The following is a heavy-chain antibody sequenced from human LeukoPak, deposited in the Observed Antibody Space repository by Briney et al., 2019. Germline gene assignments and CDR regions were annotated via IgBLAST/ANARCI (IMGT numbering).Heavy chain of an antibody. J-gene: IGHJ4*02. CDR3: ARDHNYAFDY. Sequence: GGSLRLSCAASGFTFSSYSMSWVRQAPGKGLEWVSYISSISGTINYADSVKGRFTISGDNARNSLFLQMNSLRAEDTAVYYCARDHNYAFDYWGQGTLVTVSS. CDR2: ISSISGTI. CDR1: GFTFSSYS. V-gene: IGHV3-48*01. D-gene: IGHD5-18*01.